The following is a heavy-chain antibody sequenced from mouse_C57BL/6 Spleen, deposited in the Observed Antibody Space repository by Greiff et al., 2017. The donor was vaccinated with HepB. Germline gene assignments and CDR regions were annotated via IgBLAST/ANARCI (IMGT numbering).Heavy chain of an antibody. CDR3: ANYYGTAIDY. CDR1: GYNFTNYY. CDR2: IDPANGNT. Sequence: VQLQQSVAELVRPGASVKLSCKASGYNFTNYYMHWVKQRPGQGLEWIGRIDPANGNTKYAPKFKGKATITADTSSNTAYLQLSSLTSEDTAIYYCANYYGTAIDYWGQGTTLTVSS. J-gene: IGHJ2*01. V-gene: IGHV14-3*01. D-gene: IGHD1-1*01.